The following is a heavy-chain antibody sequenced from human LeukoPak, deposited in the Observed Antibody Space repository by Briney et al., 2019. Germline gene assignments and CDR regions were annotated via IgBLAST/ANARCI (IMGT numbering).Heavy chain of an antibody. CDR2: ISGSGDNT. V-gene: IGHV3-23*01. D-gene: IGHD3-22*01. CDR3: ASPPYDSSGYYYGY. CDR1: GFTFSSYA. Sequence: GGSLRLSCAASGFTFSSYAMSWVRQAPGKGLEWVSGISGSGDNTYYADSVRGRFTISRDNAKNSLYLQMNSLRAEDTAVYYCASPPYDSSGYYYGYWGQGTLVTVSS. J-gene: IGHJ4*02.